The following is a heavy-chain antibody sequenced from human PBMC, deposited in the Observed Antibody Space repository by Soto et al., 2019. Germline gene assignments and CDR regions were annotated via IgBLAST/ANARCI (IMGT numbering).Heavy chain of an antibody. D-gene: IGHD2-2*02. CDR1: GFTFSSYS. CDR2: ISSSSKV. V-gene: IGHV3-21*01. CDR3: ARHFGGGSSCYTCYFDY. J-gene: IGHJ4*02. Sequence: PGGSLRLSCAASGFTFSSYSMNWVRQAPGKGLEWVSSISSSSKVYYADSVKGRFTISRDNAKNSLYLQMNSLRAGDTAVYHCARHFGGGSSCYTCYFDYWGQGTLVTVSS.